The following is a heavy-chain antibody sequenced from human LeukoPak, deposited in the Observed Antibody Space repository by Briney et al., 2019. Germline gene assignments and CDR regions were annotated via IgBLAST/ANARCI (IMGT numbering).Heavy chain of an antibody. D-gene: IGHD3-16*02. V-gene: IGHV4-39*01. Sequence: SETLSLTCTVSGGSISSSSYYWGWIRQPPGKGREGMGSIYYSGSTYYNPSLKSRVTISVDTSKNQFSLKLSSVTAADTAVYYCARQAEYYDYVWGSYRYSDYWGQGTLVTVSS. J-gene: IGHJ4*02. CDR3: ARQAEYYDYVWGSYRYSDY. CDR2: IYYSGST. CDR1: GGSISSSSYY.